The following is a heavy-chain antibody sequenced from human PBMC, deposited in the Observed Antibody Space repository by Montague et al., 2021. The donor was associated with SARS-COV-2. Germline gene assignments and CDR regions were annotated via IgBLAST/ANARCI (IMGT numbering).Heavy chain of an antibody. Sequence: TLSLTCTVSGVSISTGIYYWSWIRQPARKRLEWIGRIRTTVTTDYNSSLESRVFMSVDTSTNQFSLRLTSVTAADTAVYFCARVGSGTLGFDLWGQGTLVTVSS. CDR3: ARVGSGTLGFDL. D-gene: IGHD1-14*01. CDR1: GVSISTGIYY. J-gene: IGHJ4*02. V-gene: IGHV4-61*02. CDR2: IRTTVTT.